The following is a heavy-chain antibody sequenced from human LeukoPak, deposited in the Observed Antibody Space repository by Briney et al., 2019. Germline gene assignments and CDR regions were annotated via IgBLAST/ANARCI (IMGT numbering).Heavy chain of an antibody. J-gene: IGHJ5*02. CDR3: AKDTDYDFWSGYYRPRSSYNWFDP. CDR2: ISGDGGST. V-gene: IGHV3-43*02. D-gene: IGHD3-3*01. Sequence: GGSLRLSCAASGFTFDDYVMHWVRQAPGKGLEWVSLISGDGGSTYYADSVKGRFTISRDNSKNSLYLQMNSLRTEDTALYYCAKDTDYDFWSGYYRPRSSYNWFDPWGQGTLVTVSS. CDR1: GFTFDDYV.